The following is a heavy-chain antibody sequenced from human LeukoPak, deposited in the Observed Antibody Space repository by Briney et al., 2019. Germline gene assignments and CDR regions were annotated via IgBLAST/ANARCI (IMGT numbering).Heavy chain of an antibody. D-gene: IGHD1-26*01. Sequence: ASVKVSCKASGYTFTSYAMHWVRQAPGQRLEWVGWINAGNGNAKYSQKFQGRVTITRDTSASTAYMELSSLRSEDTAVYCCARERSQWELWLMWGQGTLVTVSS. V-gene: IGHV1-3*01. J-gene: IGHJ4*02. CDR1: GYTFTSYA. CDR3: ARERSQWELWLM. CDR2: INAGNGNA.